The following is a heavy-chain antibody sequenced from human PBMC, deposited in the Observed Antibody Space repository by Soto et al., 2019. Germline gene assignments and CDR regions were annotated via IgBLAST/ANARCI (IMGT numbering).Heavy chain of an antibody. J-gene: IGHJ4*02. V-gene: IGHV3-53*01. CDR1: GFTVSSNY. Sequence: PGGSLRLSCAASGFTVSSNYMSWVRQAPGKGLDWVSVIYSGGSTSYADSVKGRFTISRDSSKNTLYLQMNSLRAEHTAVYYCARGVPYNDGFFLNFWGQGTLXTVS. D-gene: IGHD5-18*01. CDR3: ARGVPYNDGFFLNF. CDR2: IYSGGST.